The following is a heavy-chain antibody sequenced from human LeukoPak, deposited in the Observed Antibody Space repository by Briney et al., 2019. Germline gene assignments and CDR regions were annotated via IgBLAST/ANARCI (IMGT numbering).Heavy chain of an antibody. V-gene: IGHV1-69*13. J-gene: IGHJ4*02. Sequence: GASVKVSCKASGGTFSSYAISWVRQAPGQGLEWMGGIIPIFGTANYAQKFQGRVTITADESTSTAYMELSSLRSEDTAVHYCAREEVRGVHQFDYWGQGTLVTVSS. CDR3: AREEVRGVHQFDY. CDR1: GGTFSSYA. D-gene: IGHD3-10*01. CDR2: IIPIFGTA.